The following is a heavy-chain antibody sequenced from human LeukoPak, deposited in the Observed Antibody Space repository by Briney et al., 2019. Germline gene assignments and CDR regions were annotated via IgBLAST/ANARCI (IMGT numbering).Heavy chain of an antibody. CDR3: ARGGLGRNWFDP. Sequence: ASVKVSCKASGYTFTNYYMHWVRQAPGQGLEWMGIINPSGGSTSYAQKFQGRVTMTGDTATSTVYMELSSLRSEDTAVYYCARGGLGRNWFDPRGQGTLVTVSS. J-gene: IGHJ5*02. D-gene: IGHD3-16*01. CDR2: INPSGGST. V-gene: IGHV1-46*01. CDR1: GYTFTNYY.